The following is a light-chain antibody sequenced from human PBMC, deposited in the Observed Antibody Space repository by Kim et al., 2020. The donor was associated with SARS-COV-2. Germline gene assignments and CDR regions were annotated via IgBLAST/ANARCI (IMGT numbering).Light chain of an antibody. CDR1: SRRSSY. CDR2: DKN. CDR3: NSRNNNDNVL. V-gene: IGLV3-19*01. Sequence: VALGQTVRITFQGDSRRSSYTSWYQQKPGQAPIVVVYDKNNRPSGIPDRFSGSSAGNTSSLTITGTQAGDEAYYYCNSRNNNDNVLFGGGTRLTVL. J-gene: IGLJ2*01.